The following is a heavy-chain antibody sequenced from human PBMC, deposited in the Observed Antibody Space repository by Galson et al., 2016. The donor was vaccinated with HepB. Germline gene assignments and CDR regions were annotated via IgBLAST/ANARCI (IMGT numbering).Heavy chain of an antibody. CDR1: GFSFSTCA. V-gene: IGHV3-23*01. CDR2: ISGSGAAT. Sequence: SLRLSCAASGFSFSTCAMTWVRQAPGKGLEWVAAISGSGAATYYADSVQGRFSISRDNAKDTLDLQMNSLRVEDTAVYFCAKDLTDGTYYLDYWGQGTLVTVTA. CDR3: AKDLTDGTYYLDY. D-gene: IGHD5-24*01. J-gene: IGHJ4*02.